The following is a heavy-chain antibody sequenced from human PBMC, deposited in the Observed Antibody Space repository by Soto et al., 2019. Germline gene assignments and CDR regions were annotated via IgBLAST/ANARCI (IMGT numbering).Heavy chain of an antibody. Sequence: GGSLRLSCAASGFTFSSYSMNWVRRAPGKGLEWVSSISSSSSYIYYADSVKGRFTISRDNAKNSLYLQMNSLRAEDTAVYYCARDREWEPFDYWGQGTLVTVSS. CDR2: ISSSSSYI. J-gene: IGHJ4*02. V-gene: IGHV3-21*01. CDR3: ARDREWEPFDY. CDR1: GFTFSSYS. D-gene: IGHD1-26*01.